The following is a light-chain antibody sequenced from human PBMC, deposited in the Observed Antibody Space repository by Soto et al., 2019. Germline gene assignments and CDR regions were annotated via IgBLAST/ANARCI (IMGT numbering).Light chain of an antibody. Sequence: EIVLTQSPATLSLSPGERATLSCRASQSVSSYLAWYQQKPGQAPRLLIYGASNRATGIPARFRGSGSGTDFTLTISSLEPEDFAVYYCQHRGRWPRTFGQGTKLESK. CDR3: QHRGRWPRT. CDR1: QSVSSY. V-gene: IGKV3-11*01. CDR2: GAS. J-gene: IGKJ2*01.